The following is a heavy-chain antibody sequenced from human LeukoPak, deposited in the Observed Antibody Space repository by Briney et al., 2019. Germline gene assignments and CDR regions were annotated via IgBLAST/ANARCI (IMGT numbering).Heavy chain of an antibody. Sequence: ASVKVSCKASGYTFTSYDINWVRQATGQGLEWMGWMNPNSGNTGYAQKFQGRVTITRNTSISTAYMELSSLRSEDTAVYYCARETVIVGATTAAFDIWGQGTMVTVSS. CDR1: GYTFTSYD. CDR3: ARETVIVGATTAAFDI. D-gene: IGHD1-26*01. J-gene: IGHJ3*02. CDR2: MNPNSGNT. V-gene: IGHV1-8*03.